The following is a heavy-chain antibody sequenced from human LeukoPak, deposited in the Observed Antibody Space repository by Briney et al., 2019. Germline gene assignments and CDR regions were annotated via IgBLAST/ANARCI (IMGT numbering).Heavy chain of an antibody. V-gene: IGHV4-39*01. Sequence: PSETRSLTCTVSGGSISSSSYYCGWIRQPPVRGLEWIWRIYYSGSTYYNSCLKSRVSRYVDTSKNQLSLKLSSVTAANTAVYYCASFPKYYYDSSGRRAFDIWGQGTMVTVSS. CDR1: GGSISSSSYY. D-gene: IGHD3-22*01. CDR3: ASFPKYYYDSSGRRAFDI. J-gene: IGHJ3*02. CDR2: IYYSGST.